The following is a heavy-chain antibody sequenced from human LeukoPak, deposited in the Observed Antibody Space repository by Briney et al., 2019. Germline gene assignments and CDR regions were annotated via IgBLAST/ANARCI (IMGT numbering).Heavy chain of an antibody. V-gene: IGHV3-49*03. CDR3: TRNHRYFDWVDAFDI. CDR2: IRSKAYGGTT. CDR1: GFTFGDYA. J-gene: IGHJ3*02. Sequence: GGSLRLSCTASGFTFGDYAMSWFRQAPGKGLEWVGFIRSKAYGGTTEYAASVKGRFTISRDDSKSIAYLQMNSLKTEDTAVYYCTRNHRYFDWVDAFDIWGQGTMVTVSS. D-gene: IGHD3-9*01.